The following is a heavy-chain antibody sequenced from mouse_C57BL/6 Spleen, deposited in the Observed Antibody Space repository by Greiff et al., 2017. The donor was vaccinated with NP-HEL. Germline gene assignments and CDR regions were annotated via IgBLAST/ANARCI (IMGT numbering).Heavy chain of an antibody. V-gene: IGHV5-17*01. CDR2: ISSGSSTI. CDR1: GFTFSDYG. Sequence: EVQRVESGGGLVKPGGSLKLSCAASGFTFSDYGMHWVRQAPEKGLEWVAYISSGSSTIYYADTVKGRFTISRDNAKNTLFLQMTSLRSEDTAMYYCARPYYGRDYAMDYWGQGTSVTVSS. D-gene: IGHD1-1*01. J-gene: IGHJ4*01. CDR3: ARPYYGRDYAMDY.